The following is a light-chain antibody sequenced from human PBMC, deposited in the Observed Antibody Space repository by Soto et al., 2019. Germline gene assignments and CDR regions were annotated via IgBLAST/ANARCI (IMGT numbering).Light chain of an antibody. Sequence: SSELTQPPSVSVAPGKTATITCGGDNIGTKNVHWYQQKTGQAPVLVLRYDSDRPSGIPERFSGSNSGNTATLTISRVEAGDEADYHCQVWDSNSDHYVFGTGTKVTVL. CDR1: NIGTKN. J-gene: IGLJ1*01. CDR2: YDS. CDR3: QVWDSNSDHYV. V-gene: IGLV3-21*04.